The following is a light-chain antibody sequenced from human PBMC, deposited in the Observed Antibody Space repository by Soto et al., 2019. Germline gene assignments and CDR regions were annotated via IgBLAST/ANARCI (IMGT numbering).Light chain of an antibody. CDR2: GAS. CDR3: QQYNNWPRT. V-gene: IGKV3-15*01. CDR1: QSIHTN. Sequence: ETVMTQSEATLSVSPGERATLSCRASQSIHTNLAWYQQKPGQPPRLLIYGASTRVTGIPTRFRGSGSGTEFTLTISSLQSEDFAVYYCQQYNNWPRTFGQGNKVEIK. J-gene: IGKJ1*01.